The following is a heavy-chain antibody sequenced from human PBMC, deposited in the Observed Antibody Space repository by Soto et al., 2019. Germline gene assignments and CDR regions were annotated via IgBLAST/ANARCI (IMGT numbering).Heavy chain of an antibody. CDR1: GFIFSSYW. Sequence: GGSLRLSCAASGFIFSSYWMSWVRQAPGKGLEWVASIKHDGSEKNYVDSVKGRFTISRDNAKKSLSLQMNSLRAEDTAVYYCARGYSDYVPLAAPFDYWGQGTLVTVSS. CDR3: ARGYSDYVPLAAPFDY. V-gene: IGHV3-7*04. J-gene: IGHJ4*02. CDR2: IKHDGSEK. D-gene: IGHD5-12*01.